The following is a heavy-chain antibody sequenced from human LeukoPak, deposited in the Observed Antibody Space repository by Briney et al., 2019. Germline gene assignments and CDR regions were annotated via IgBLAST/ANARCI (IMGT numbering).Heavy chain of an antibody. D-gene: IGHD2-15*01. CDR2: SDPEDGET. J-gene: IGHJ6*03. CDR3: ATGRHCSGGSCYPYYYYMDV. CDR1: GYTLTELS. V-gene: IGHV1-24*01. Sequence: GASVKVSCKVSGYTLTELSMNWVRQAPGKGLEWMGGSDPEDGETIYAQKFQGRVTMTEDTSTDTAYMELSSLRSEDTAVYYCATGRHCSGGSCYPYYYYMDVWGKGTTVTVSS.